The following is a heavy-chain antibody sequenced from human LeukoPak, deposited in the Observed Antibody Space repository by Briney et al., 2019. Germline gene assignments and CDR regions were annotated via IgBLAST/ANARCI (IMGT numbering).Heavy chain of an antibody. CDR1: GFAVSTKY. D-gene: IGHD1-1*01. CDR2: IYTGGLT. Sequence: GGSLRLSCAASGFAVSTKYINWVRQAPGKGLEWVSVIYTGGLTYYADSVKDRFTISRDNSKNTVYLQMNSLRAEDAAVYYCAKDEATTGGGLDLWGQGTLVNVSS. CDR3: AKDEATTGGGLDL. J-gene: IGHJ5*02. V-gene: IGHV3-53*01.